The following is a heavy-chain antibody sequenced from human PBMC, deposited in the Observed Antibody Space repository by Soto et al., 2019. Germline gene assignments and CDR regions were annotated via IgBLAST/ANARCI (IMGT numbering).Heavy chain of an antibody. CDR3: AKYYMVTRSPFDY. D-gene: IGHD5-18*01. J-gene: IGHJ4*02. CDR1: GFTFSSYA. CDR2: ITSTGDRA. Sequence: GGSLRLSCAASGFTFSSYAMSWVRQAPGKGLAWVSSITSTGDRAYYADSVKGRFTVSRDNSKNTLYLQMNSLRAEDTAVYYCAKYYMVTRSPFDYWGQGTLVTVSS. V-gene: IGHV3-23*01.